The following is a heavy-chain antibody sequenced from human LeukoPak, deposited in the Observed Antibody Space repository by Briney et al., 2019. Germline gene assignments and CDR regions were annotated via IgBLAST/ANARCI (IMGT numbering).Heavy chain of an antibody. CDR3: ARVLARTGTTFPRGFDY. CDR2: MNPNSGNT. Sequence: GASVKVSCKASGYTFTSYDINWVRQATGQGLEWMGWMNPNSGNTGYAQKFQGRVTMTRNTSISTAYMELSSLGSEDTAVYYCARVLARTGTTFPRGFDYWGQGTLVTVSS. J-gene: IGHJ4*02. D-gene: IGHD1-1*01. V-gene: IGHV1-8*01. CDR1: GYTFTSYD.